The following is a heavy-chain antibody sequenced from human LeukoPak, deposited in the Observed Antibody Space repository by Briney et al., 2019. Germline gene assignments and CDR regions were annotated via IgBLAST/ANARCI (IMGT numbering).Heavy chain of an antibody. D-gene: IGHD2-21*01. CDR2: IDERGSNA. J-gene: IGHJ4*02. CDR3: IRDEALWRLDY. CDR1: GFTFSNHW. V-gene: IGHV3-74*03. Sequence: GGSLRLSCAASGFTFSNHWMHWVRQAPGKGLVWVSRIDERGSNAMYADSVKGRFSIYRDNAKNTVNLQMNRLRAEDTGVYYCIRDEALWRLDYWGQGTLVTVSS.